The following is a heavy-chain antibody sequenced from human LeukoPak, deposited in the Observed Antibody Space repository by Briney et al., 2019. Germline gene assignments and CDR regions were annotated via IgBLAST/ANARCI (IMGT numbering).Heavy chain of an antibody. CDR1: GFTFSSYG. CDR3: ARDDPYSGYDYDY. Sequence: GRSLRLSCAASGFTFSSYGMHWVRQPPGKGLEWVSGISDGGTTYYADSVKGRFTISRDNAKNSLYLQMNSLRAEDTAFYYCARDDPYSGYDYDYWGRGVLVTVSS. D-gene: IGHD5-12*01. J-gene: IGHJ4*02. CDR2: ISDGGTT. V-gene: IGHV3-20*04.